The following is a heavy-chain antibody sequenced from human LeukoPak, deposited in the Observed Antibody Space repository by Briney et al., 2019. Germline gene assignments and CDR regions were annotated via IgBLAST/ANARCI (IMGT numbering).Heavy chain of an antibody. V-gene: IGHV1-18*01. CDR3: ARDGRYHYYDSSGYYSFDY. CDR1: GYTFTSYG. J-gene: IGHJ4*02. CDR2: ISAYNGNT. D-gene: IGHD3-22*01. Sequence: GASVKVSCKASGYTFTSYGISWVRQAPGQGLEWMGWISAYNGNTNYAQKLQGRVTMTTDTSTSTACMELRSLRSDDTAAYYCARDGRYHYYDSSGYYSFDYWGQGTLVTVSS.